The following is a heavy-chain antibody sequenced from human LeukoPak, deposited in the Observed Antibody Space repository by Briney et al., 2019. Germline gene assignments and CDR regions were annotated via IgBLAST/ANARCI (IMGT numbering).Heavy chain of an antibody. Sequence: GGSLRLSCAASGFTFSDYYMNWIRQAPGKGLEWLAYISNSATFIYYADSVKGRFTISRDNAKNSLVLQMDSLTADDTAVYYCAGEQQLGLYDAFDIWGQGTMVSVSS. CDR2: ISNSATFI. CDR1: GFTFSDYY. D-gene: IGHD6-13*01. CDR3: AGEQQLGLYDAFDI. J-gene: IGHJ3*02. V-gene: IGHV3-11*01.